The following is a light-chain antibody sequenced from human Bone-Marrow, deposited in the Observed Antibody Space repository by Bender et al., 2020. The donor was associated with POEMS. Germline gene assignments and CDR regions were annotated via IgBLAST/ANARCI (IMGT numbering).Light chain of an antibody. J-gene: IGLJ1*01. CDR2: DVT. V-gene: IGLV2-14*02. CDR3: QAWDSNTYV. CDR1: SSDVGSYNL. Sequence: QSALTQPASVSGSPGQSITISCTGTSSDVGSYNLVSWYQQHPGKAPKLMIYDVTKRPSGVPDRFSGSNSGDTATLTISGTQATDEADYYCQAWDSNTYVFGTGTKVIVL.